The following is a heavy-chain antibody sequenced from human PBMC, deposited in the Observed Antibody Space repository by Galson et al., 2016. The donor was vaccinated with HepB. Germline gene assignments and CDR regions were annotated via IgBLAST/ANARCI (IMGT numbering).Heavy chain of an antibody. CDR2: INPDGNEK. CDR1: GFTFSSFW. V-gene: IGHV3-7*03. CDR3: ATHRG. J-gene: IGHJ4*02. Sequence: SLRLSCAASGFTFSSFWMSWVRQAPGKGLEWVANINPDGNEKYYVDFVKGRFTISRDSAKISLYLQMNSLRAEDTAVFYCATHRGWGQGTLVTVSS.